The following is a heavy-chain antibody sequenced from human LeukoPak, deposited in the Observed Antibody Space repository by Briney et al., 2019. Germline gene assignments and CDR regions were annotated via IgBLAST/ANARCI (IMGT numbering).Heavy chain of an antibody. J-gene: IGHJ4*02. Sequence: GRSLRLSCAASGFTFSVYAMHWVRQGPGKGLEWVASISYDGRNSHYADSVRGRFTISRDNSKGTLNLQMNSLRPEDTAVYYCAKLGFDSSGSHTLLDYWGQGTQVTVSS. CDR3: AKLGFDSSGSHTLLDY. D-gene: IGHD3-22*01. CDR1: GFTFSVYA. CDR2: ISYDGRNS. V-gene: IGHV3-30*18.